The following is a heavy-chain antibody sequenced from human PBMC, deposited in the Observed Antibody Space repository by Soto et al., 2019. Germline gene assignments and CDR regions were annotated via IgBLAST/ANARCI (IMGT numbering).Heavy chain of an antibody. CDR2: ISGSGGST. D-gene: IGHD3-9*01. J-gene: IGHJ5*02. Sequence: GGSLRLSCAASGFTFSSYAMSWVRQAPGKGLEWVSAISGSGGSTYYADSVKGRFTISRDNSKNTLYLQMNSLRAEDTAVYYCAKASYYDILNGYSNWFDPWGQGTLVTVSS. CDR3: AKASYYDILNGYSNWFDP. V-gene: IGHV3-23*01. CDR1: GFTFSSYA.